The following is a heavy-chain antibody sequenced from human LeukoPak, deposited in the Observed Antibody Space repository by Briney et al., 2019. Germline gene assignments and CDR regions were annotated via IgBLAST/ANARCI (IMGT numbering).Heavy chain of an antibody. CDR3: ARDRYMTGPSSSWYLYNWFDP. V-gene: IGHV3-21*01. J-gene: IGHJ5*02. D-gene: IGHD6-13*01. CDR2: ISSSSSYI. Sequence: PGRSLRLSCAASGFTFSSYSMNWVRQAPGKGLEWVSSISSSSSYIYYADSVKGRFTISRDNAKNSLYLQMNSLRAEDTAVYYCARDRYMTGPSSSWYLYNWFDPWGQGTLVTVSS. CDR1: GFTFSSYS.